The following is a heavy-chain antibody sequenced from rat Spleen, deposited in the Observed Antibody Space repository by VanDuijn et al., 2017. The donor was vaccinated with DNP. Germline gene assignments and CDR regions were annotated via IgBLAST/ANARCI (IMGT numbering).Heavy chain of an antibody. CDR1: GFNFNDYW. J-gene: IGHJ4*01. V-gene: IGHV5-20*01. Sequence: EVKLVESGGGLVQPGRSLKLSCAASGFNFNDYWMGWVRRAPTEGLECVAYISYHGGNAYYGDSVKGRFTISRDNAENTVYLQMSSLRSEDTATYYCAKDLQWYAMDAWGQGTSVTVSS. D-gene: IGHD3-2*01. CDR2: ISYHGGNA. CDR3: AKDLQWYAMDA.